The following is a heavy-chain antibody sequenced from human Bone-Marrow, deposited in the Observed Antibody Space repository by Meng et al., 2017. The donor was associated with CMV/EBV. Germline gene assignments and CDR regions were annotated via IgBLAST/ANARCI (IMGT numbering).Heavy chain of an antibody. CDR1: GFTFSSYG. D-gene: IGHD2-2*02. CDR2: IRYDGSNK. V-gene: IGHV3-30*02. J-gene: IGHJ6*02. CDR3: AKEGNRYCSSTSCYNYYGMDV. Sequence: GESLKISCAASGFTFSSYGMHWVRQAPGKGLEWVAFIRYDGSNKYYADSVKGRFTISRDNSKNTLYLQMSSLRAEDTAVYYCAKEGNRYCSSTSCYNYYGMDVWGQGTTVTVSS.